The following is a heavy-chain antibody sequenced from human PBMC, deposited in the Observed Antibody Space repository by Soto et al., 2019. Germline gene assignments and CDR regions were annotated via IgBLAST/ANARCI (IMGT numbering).Heavy chain of an antibody. CDR1: VISFISDE. Sequence: GGLRTPSFAASVISFISDELSWVTHPTRKGLEWVSYISSSGSTIYYADSVKGRFTISRDNAKNSLYLQMNSLRAEDTAVYYCARGGDFRGSGSCDYRGQGP. J-gene: IGHJ4*02. V-gene: IGHV3-48*03. D-gene: IGHD2-21*02. CDR3: ARGGDFRGSGSCDY. CDR2: ISSSGSTI.